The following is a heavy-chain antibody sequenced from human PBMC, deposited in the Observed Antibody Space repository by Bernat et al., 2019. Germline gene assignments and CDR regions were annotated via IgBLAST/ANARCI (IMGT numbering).Heavy chain of an antibody. J-gene: IGHJ2*01. CDR2: IKEDGSEA. CDR3: ARVLASWYCDL. Sequence: EVQLVDSGGNLVQPGGSLRLSCAASGITFSSYWMTWFRQAPGKGLEWAAKIKEDGSEALYVDSVRGRFTISRDNAKNSLYLQMNSLRVEDTAVYYCARVLASWYCDLWGRGTLVTVSS. V-gene: IGHV3-7*03. CDR1: GITFSSYW. D-gene: IGHD3-3*01.